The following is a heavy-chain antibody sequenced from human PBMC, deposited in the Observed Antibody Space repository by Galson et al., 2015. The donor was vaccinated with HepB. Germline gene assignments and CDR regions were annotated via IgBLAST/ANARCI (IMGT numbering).Heavy chain of an antibody. V-gene: IGHV1-69*13. Sequence: SVKVSCKASGGTFNRYAISWVRQAPGQGLEWMGGLIPIFRTPNYAQKFQGRVTITADESTSTAYMELSSLRSEDTAVYYCARGVGGGSYSYYHYGMDVWGQGTTVTVSS. CDR3: ARGVGGGSYSYYHYGMDV. J-gene: IGHJ6*02. CDR1: GGTFNRYA. CDR2: LIPIFRTP. D-gene: IGHD3-16*01.